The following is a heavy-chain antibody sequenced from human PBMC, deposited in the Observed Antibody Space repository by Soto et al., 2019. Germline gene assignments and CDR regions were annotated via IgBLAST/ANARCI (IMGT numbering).Heavy chain of an antibody. Sequence: GGSLRLCCSASGFPFSRHSLNWVRQAPGKGLEWVSSISSGSSYIYYADSVKGRFTISRDNAKKSLYLQMNSLRAEDTAVYYCARARDCSGGSCCYDYWGQGTLVTVSS. J-gene: IGHJ4*02. CDR3: ARARDCSGGSCCYDY. D-gene: IGHD2-15*01. CDR1: GFPFSRHS. CDR2: ISSGSSYI. V-gene: IGHV3-21*01.